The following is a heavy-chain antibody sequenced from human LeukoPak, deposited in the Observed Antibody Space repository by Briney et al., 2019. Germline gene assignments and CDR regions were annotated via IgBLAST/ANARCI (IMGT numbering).Heavy chain of an antibody. D-gene: IGHD6-19*01. Sequence: GASVKVSCKAPGYTFTGYYMHWVRQAPGQGLEWMGWINPNSGGTNYAQKFQGWVTMTRDTSISTAYMELSRLRSDDTAVYYCARGPRIAVALNPFDYWGQGTLVTVSS. CDR3: ARGPRIAVALNPFDY. J-gene: IGHJ4*02. CDR2: INPNSGGT. CDR1: GYTFTGYY. V-gene: IGHV1-2*04.